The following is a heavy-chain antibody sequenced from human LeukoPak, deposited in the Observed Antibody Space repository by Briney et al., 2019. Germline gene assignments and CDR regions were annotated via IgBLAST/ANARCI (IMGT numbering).Heavy chain of an antibody. J-gene: IGHJ5*02. Sequence: GGSLRLSCAASGFTFSSYAMSWVRQAPGKGLEWVSAISGSGGSTYYADSVKGRFTISRDNSKNTLHLQMNSLRAEDTAVYYCAKHGYSSSWYNWFDPWGQGTLVTVSS. CDR2: ISGSGGST. V-gene: IGHV3-23*01. CDR1: GFTFSSYA. CDR3: AKHGYSSSWYNWFDP. D-gene: IGHD6-13*01.